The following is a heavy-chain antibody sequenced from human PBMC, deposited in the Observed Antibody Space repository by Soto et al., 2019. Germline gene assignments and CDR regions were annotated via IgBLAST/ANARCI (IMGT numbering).Heavy chain of an antibody. CDR2: IYTSGSA. J-gene: IGHJ4*02. V-gene: IGHV4-4*07. D-gene: IGHD3-22*01. Sequence: PSETLSLTCTVSGGPISSYYWSWIRQPAGKGLEWIGRIYTSGSANYNPSLKSRVTMSVDTSKDQFSLKLSSVTAADTAVYYCASLGDSSGYILDCWGQGTLVTVSS. CDR1: GGPISSYY. CDR3: ASLGDSSGYILDC.